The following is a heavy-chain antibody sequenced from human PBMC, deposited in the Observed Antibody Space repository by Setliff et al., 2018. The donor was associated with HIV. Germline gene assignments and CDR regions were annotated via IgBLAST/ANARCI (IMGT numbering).Heavy chain of an antibody. Sequence: ASVKVSCKTSGYTFTSYGISWMRQAPGQGLEWMGWISGYNGNTNYAQKFQGRLTMTTDTSTSTAYMELRGLRSDDTAVYYCARANVPYSNFWSFSYSLPYYFDYWGQGTLVTVSS. J-gene: IGHJ4*02. CDR1: GYTFTSYG. CDR3: ARANVPYSNFWSFSYSLPYYFDY. V-gene: IGHV1-18*01. D-gene: IGHD3-3*01. CDR2: ISGYNGNT.